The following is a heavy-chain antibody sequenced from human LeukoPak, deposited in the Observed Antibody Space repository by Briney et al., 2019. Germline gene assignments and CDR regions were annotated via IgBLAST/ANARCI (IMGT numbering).Heavy chain of an antibody. CDR3: ARASYRSRSADY. Sequence: ASVKVSCKASGYTFTGYYMHWVRPAPGQGLEWMGWINPNSGGTNYAQKFQGRVTMTRDTSISTAYMELSRLRSDDTAVYYCARASYRSRSADYWGQGTLVTVSS. D-gene: IGHD3-16*02. V-gene: IGHV1-2*02. CDR1: GYTFTGYY. CDR2: INPNSGGT. J-gene: IGHJ4*02.